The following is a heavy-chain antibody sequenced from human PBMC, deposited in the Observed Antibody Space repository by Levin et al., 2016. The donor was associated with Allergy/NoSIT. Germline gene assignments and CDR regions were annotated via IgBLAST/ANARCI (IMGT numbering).Heavy chain of an antibody. CDR2: IYYSGST. V-gene: IGHV4-59*01. D-gene: IGHD3-22*01. CDR1: GGSISSYY. J-gene: IGHJ5*02. CDR3: ARDYYDSSGYPVVDP. Sequence: ETLSLTCTVPGGSISSYYWSWIRQPPGKGLEWIGYIYYSGSTNYNPSLKSRVTISVDTSKNQFSLKLSSVTAADTAVYYCARDYYDSSGYPVVDPWGQGTLVTVSS.